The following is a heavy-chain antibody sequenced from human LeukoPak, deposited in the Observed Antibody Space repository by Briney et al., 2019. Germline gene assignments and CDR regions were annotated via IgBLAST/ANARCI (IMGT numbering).Heavy chain of an antibody. J-gene: IGHJ4*02. CDR2: ITDSGDDT. CDR1: GFTFSSYA. Sequence: PGGSLRLSCAASGFTFSSYAMSWVRQAPGKGLKWVSAITDSGDDTYHADSVKGRFTISRDNSKNTLFLQMNTLRAEDTAVYYCAKGSSSGRPYFFDYWGQGTLVTVSS. CDR3: AKGSSSGRPYFFDY. V-gene: IGHV3-23*01. D-gene: IGHD6-19*01.